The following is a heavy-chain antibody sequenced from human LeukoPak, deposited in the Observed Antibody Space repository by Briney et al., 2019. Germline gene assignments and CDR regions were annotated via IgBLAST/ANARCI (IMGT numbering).Heavy chain of an antibody. J-gene: IGHJ4*02. CDR2: IYYSGST. CDR1: GGSISSGGYY. D-gene: IGHD4-23*01. CDR3: ARAPRGIDDYGGNFVPRFDY. Sequence: PSETLSLTCTVSGGSISSGGYYWSWIRQHPGKGLEWIGYIYYSGSTYYNPSLKSRVTISVDTSKNQFSLKLSSVTAADTAVYYCARAPRGIDDYGGNFVPRFDYWGQGTLVTVSS. V-gene: IGHV4-31*03.